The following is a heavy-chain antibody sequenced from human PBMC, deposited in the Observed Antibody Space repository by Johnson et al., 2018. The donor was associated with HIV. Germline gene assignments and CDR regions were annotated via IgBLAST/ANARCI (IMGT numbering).Heavy chain of an antibody. Sequence: EVQLVESGGGLKQPGGSLRLSCAASGFIFSGSAMHWVRQASGKGLEWVGRIRSKANSYATAYAASVKGRFTISRDDSNNTAYLQMNSLGAEETAVYYCAKDRSMDDAFDVWGQGTMVTVSS. CDR2: IRSKANSYAT. J-gene: IGHJ3*01. CDR3: AKDRSMDDAFDV. CDR1: GFIFSGSA. V-gene: IGHV3-73*01. D-gene: IGHD1-26*01.